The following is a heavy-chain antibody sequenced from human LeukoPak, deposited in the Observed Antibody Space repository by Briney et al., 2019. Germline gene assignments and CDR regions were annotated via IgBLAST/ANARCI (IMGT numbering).Heavy chain of an antibody. J-gene: IGHJ4*02. CDR3: ARGDSAWDNPFDY. V-gene: IGHV1-2*02. D-gene: IGHD1/OR15-1a*01. CDR1: GYTFTGYY. Sequence: ASVKVSCKASGYTFTGYYIHWVRQAPGQGLEWMGWINPTSGGTKYAQKFQGRVTMTRDTSISTAYMELSRLRADDTAEFYCARGDSAWDNPFDYWGQGTLVTVSS. CDR2: INPTSGGT.